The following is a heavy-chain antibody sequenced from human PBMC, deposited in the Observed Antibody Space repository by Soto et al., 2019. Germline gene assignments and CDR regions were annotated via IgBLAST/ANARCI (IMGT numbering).Heavy chain of an antibody. J-gene: IGHJ4*02. V-gene: IGHV3-23*01. CDR2: ISGSGGST. CDR1: GFTFSSYA. CDR3: AKARSFGSGSYYPSPYYFDY. D-gene: IGHD3-10*01. Sequence: VGSLRLSCAASGFTFSSYAMSWVRQAPGKGLEWVSAISGSGGSTYYADSVKGRFTISRDNSKNTLYLQMNSLRAEDTAVYYCAKARSFGSGSYYPSPYYFDYWGQGTLVPSPQ.